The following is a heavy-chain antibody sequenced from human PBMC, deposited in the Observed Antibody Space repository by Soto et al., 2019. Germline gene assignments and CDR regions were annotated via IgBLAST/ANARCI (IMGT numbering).Heavy chain of an antibody. CDR2: ISGGGGGT. V-gene: IGHV3-23*01. D-gene: IGHD2-8*01. J-gene: IGHJ5*02. CDR1: SLTFSTYA. Sequence: EVQLLESGGGLVQPGGSLRLSCAASSLTFSTYAMSWVRQAPGKGLEWVSGISGGGGGTYYADSVKGRFTISRDNSKSRLYLQMNILRAEDTAIYYCAQDSQYTKGWFDPWGQGTLVTVSS. CDR3: AQDSQYTKGWFDP.